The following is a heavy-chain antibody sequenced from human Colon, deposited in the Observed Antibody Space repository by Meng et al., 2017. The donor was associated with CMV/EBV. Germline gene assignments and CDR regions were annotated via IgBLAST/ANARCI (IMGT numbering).Heavy chain of an antibody. CDR1: TVIVSRNY. Sequence: VECGGGCRRPGGFLSTSIAVSTVIVSRNYMSGVSQPSGEGVQWVSGIYRDGSTIYADSVKSRLTISRNNSKNTLNLQMNSLIAEDTAVYYCVRSPGYYDSLGQYDYWGRGTLVTVSS. V-gene: IGHV3-53*01. D-gene: IGHD3-22*01. CDR2: IYRDGST. CDR3: VRSPGYYDSLGQYDY. J-gene: IGHJ4*02.